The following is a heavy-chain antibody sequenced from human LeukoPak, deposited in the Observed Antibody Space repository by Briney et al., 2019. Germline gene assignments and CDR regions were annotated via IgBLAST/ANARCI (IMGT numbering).Heavy chain of an antibody. D-gene: IGHD3-3*01. V-gene: IGHV3-20*04. CDR2: INWNGGST. J-gene: IGHJ4*02. CDR1: GFTFDDYG. Sequence: PGGSLRLSCAASGFTFDDYGMSWVRQAPGKGLEWVSGINWNGGSTGYADSVKGRFTISSDNAKNSLYLQMNSLRAEDTALYYCARLKTYYDFWSGYYMDYWGQGTLVTVSS. CDR3: ARLKTYYDFWSGYYMDY.